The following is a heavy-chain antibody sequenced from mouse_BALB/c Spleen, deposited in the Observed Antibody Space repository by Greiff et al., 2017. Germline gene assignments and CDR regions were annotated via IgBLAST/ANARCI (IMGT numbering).Heavy chain of an antibody. V-gene: IGHV5-15*02. CDR2: ISNLAYSI. J-gene: IGHJ2*01. Sequence: EVMLVESGGGLVQPGGSRKLSCAASGFTFSDYGMAWVRQAPGKGPEWVAFISNLAYSIYYADTVTGRFTISRENAKNTLYLEMSSLRSEDTAMYYCARDGYGSSYGFDYWGQGTTLTVSS. D-gene: IGHD1-1*01. CDR3: ARDGYGSSYGFDY. CDR1: GFTFSDYG.